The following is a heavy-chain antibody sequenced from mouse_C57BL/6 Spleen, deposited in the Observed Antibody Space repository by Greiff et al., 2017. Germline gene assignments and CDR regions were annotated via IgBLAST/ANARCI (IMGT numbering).Heavy chain of an antibody. Sequence: EVKLMESGGDLVMPGGSLKLSCAASGFTFSSYGMSWVRQTPDKRLEWVGTISSGGSYTYYPDSVKGRFTITRDNATNTLSLQMSSLRSEDTAMYYCARLFITTVVDEAMDNRGQGTSVPVSS. J-gene: IGHJ4*01. CDR3: ARLFITTVVDEAMDN. D-gene: IGHD1-1*01. V-gene: IGHV5-6*01. CDR1: GFTFSSYG. CDR2: ISSGGSYT.